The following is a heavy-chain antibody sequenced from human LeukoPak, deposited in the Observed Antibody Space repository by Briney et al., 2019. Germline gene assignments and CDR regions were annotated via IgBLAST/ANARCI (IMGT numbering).Heavy chain of an antibody. J-gene: IGHJ4*02. V-gene: IGHV4-34*01. CDR2: INHSGTT. D-gene: IGHD6-19*01. Sequence: SQTLSLACAVYGGSFSGYSWSWIRQPPGKGLEWIGEINHSGTTNYNPSLKSRVSISVDTSKNQYSLKLSSVTAADTAVYYCARGRLRYSSGWYSSPSDYWGQGTLVTVSS. CDR1: GGSFSGYS. CDR3: ARGRLRYSSGWYSSPSDY.